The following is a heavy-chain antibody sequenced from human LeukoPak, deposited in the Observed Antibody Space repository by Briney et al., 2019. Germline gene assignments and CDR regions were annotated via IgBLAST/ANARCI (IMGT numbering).Heavy chain of an antibody. V-gene: IGHV3-53*01. CDR3: ARDFPGYYYGSGSSRGDY. D-gene: IGHD3-10*01. J-gene: IGHJ4*02. CDR2: IYSGCST. Sequence: PGGSLTLSCAASGFTVSSNYMIWVRQAPGKGLEWVSVIYSGCSTYYADSVKGRFTISRDNSKNTLYLQMNSLRAEDTAVYYCARDFPGYYYGSGSSRGDYWGQGTLVTVSS. CDR1: GFTVSSNY.